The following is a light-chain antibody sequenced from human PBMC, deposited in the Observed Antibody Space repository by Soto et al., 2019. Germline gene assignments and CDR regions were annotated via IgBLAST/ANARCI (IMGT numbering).Light chain of an antibody. CDR2: LEGSGSY. Sequence: QSVLTQSSSASASLGSSVKLTCTLSSGHSSNIIAWHQQQPGKAPRYLMKLEGSGSYNKGGGVPDRFSGSSSGADRYLTISNLQFEDEADYYCETWDSNTHTVFGGGTKLTVL. CDR1: SGHSSNI. CDR3: ETWDSNTHTV. V-gene: IGLV4-60*02. J-gene: IGLJ3*02.